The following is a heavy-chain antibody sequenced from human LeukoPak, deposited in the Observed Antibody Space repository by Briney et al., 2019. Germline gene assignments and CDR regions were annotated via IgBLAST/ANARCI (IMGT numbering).Heavy chain of an antibody. CDR1: GYTFSSHD. CDR3: ATSRNWNDLDFHH. Sequence: ASVKVSCKASGYTFSSHDIYWVRQAPGQGLEWMGWINPNSGGTNYAQKFQGRVTMTRDTSISTAYMEVSRLRSDDTAVYYCATSRNWNDLDFHHWGQGTLVTVSS. D-gene: IGHD1-1*01. V-gene: IGHV1-2*02. J-gene: IGHJ1*01. CDR2: INPNSGGT.